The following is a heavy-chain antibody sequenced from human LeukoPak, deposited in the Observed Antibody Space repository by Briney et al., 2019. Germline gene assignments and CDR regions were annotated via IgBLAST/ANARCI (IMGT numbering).Heavy chain of an antibody. V-gene: IGHV3-21*01. Sequence: GGSLRLSCSASGFTFSSYRMNWVRQAPGKGLEWVSSISSSSSYIYYADSVKGRFTISRDNAKNSLYLQMNSLRAEDTAVYYCARVGGMITFGGVIVSGWDYYYYYGMDVWGQGTTVTVSS. CDR3: ARVGGMITFGGVIVSGWDYYYYYGMDV. D-gene: IGHD3-16*02. CDR1: GFTFSSYR. CDR2: ISSSSSYI. J-gene: IGHJ6*02.